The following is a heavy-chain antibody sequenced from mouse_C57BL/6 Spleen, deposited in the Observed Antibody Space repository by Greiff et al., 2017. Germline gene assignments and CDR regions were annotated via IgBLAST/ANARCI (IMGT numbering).Heavy chain of an antibody. CDR3: ARTDSSSYAWFAY. CDR1: GYAFSSSW. V-gene: IGHV1-82*01. CDR2: IYPGDGDP. Sequence: QVQLQQSGPALVKPGASVKISCKASGYAFSSSWMNWVKQRPGKGLEWIGRIYPGDGDPNYNGKFKGKATLTADKSSSTAYMHLSSPTSEESAVDFCARTDSSSYAWFAYWGQGTLVTVSA. D-gene: IGHD3-2*02. J-gene: IGHJ3*01.